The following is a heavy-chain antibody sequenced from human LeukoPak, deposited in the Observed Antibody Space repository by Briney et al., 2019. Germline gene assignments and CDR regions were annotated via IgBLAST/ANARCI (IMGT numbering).Heavy chain of an antibody. D-gene: IGHD2-2*01. CDR1: GFTFSSYW. J-gene: IGHJ3*02. V-gene: IGHV3-30-3*01. CDR2: ISYDGSNK. CDR3: ARDDHIVVVAFDI. Sequence: GGSLRLSCAASGFTFSSYWMSWVRQAPGKGLEWVAVISYDGSNKYYADSVKGRFTISRDNSKNTLYLQMNSLRAEDTAVYYCARDDHIVVVAFDIWGQGTMVTVSS.